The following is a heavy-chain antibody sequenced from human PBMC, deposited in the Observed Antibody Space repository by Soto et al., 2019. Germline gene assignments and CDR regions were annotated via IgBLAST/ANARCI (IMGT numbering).Heavy chain of an antibody. V-gene: IGHV1-46*03. J-gene: IGHJ4*01. Sequence: GVSVEVSCKASRYTFTSYSRHWARHAPGQGLEWMGIINPSGGSTSYAQKFQGRVTMTRDTSTSPLYMELSSLRSEDTAQYFSGRGIPPGYGGYFDYWAQGSLVTVPS. CDR3: GRGIPPGYGGYFDY. D-gene: IGHD5-12*01. CDR1: RYTFTSYS. CDR2: INPSGGST.